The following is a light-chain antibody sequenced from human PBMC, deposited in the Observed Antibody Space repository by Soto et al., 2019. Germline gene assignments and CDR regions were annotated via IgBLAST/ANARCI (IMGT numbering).Light chain of an antibody. CDR2: AAS. CDR3: QQANSFPFT. CDR1: QAISRS. Sequence: DIQMTQSPSSVSASVGDRVTITCRASQAISRSLAWYQQKPGEAPKLLIYAASILQSGVPSRFSGSGSGTDFTLTITRLQPEDFASYYCQQANSFPFTFGHGTKL. J-gene: IGKJ3*01. V-gene: IGKV1-12*01.